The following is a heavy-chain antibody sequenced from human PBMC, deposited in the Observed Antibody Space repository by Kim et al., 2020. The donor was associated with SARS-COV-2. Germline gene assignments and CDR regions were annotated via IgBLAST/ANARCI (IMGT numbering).Heavy chain of an antibody. D-gene: IGHD6-6*01. CDR1: GYTFTKYA. J-gene: IGHJ4*02. Sequence: ASVKVSCKAFGYTFTKYAINWVRQAPGQGLDWMGWIDTNTGNPTHAQGFTGRFVFSFDSSVRTAYLQISGLKPEDTAIYFCARGVPRDYWGQGTLVTVSS. CDR3: ARGVPRDY. CDR2: IDTNTGNP. V-gene: IGHV7-4-1*02.